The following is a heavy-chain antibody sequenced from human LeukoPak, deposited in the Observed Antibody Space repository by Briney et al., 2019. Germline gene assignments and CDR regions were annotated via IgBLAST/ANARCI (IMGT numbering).Heavy chain of an antibody. J-gene: IGHJ4*02. D-gene: IGHD2-2*01. CDR1: GGSFSGYY. CDR3: ARRVVNFDY. CDR2: INHSGST. Sequence: PSETLSLTCAVYGGSFSGYYWSWIRQPPGKGLEWIGEINHSGSTNYNPSLKSRVTISVDTSKNQSSLKLSSVTAADTAVYYCARRVVNFDYWGQGTLVTVSS. V-gene: IGHV4-34*01.